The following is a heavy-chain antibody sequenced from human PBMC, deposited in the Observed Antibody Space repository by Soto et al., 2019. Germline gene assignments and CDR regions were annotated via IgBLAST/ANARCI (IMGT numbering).Heavy chain of an antibody. CDR3: SGGVGDAF. J-gene: IGHJ4*02. CDR1: ESTVSRDW. CDR2: INQDGSEK. Sequence: EVHLVESGGGLVQTGGSLRLSCAIFESTVSRDWMNWVRQAPGKGLEWVAHINQDGSEKYYVDSVKGRLTISRDNAKKPLYLQMNSLIPADTAMYSCSGGVGDAFWVQGTLVTVSS. V-gene: IGHV3-7*04. D-gene: IGHD1-26*01.